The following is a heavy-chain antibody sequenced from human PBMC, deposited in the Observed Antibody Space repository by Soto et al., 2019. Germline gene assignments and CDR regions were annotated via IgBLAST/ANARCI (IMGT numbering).Heavy chain of an antibody. J-gene: IGHJ4*02. V-gene: IGHV1-69*02. D-gene: IGHD6-19*01. CDR1: GGTFSSYT. CDR3: ARAQQWLVPDY. CDR2: IIPIHGIT. Sequence: ASVKVSCKASGGTFSSYTISWVRQAPGQGLEWMGRIIPIHGITNYAQKLQGRVTMTTDTSTSTAYMELRSLRSDDTAVYYCARAQQWLVPDYWGQGTLVTVSS.